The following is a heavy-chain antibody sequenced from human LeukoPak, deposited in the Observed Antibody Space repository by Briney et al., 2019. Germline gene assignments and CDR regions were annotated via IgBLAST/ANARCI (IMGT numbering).Heavy chain of an antibody. D-gene: IGHD3-10*01. CDR1: GYTLTELS. Sequence: ASVKVSCKVSGYTLTELSMHWVRQAPGKGLEWMGGFDPEDGETIYAQKFQGRVTMTTDTSASTAYMELSSLRSEDTAVYYCARDLDTMMDVWGQGTTVTVSS. V-gene: IGHV1-24*01. J-gene: IGHJ6*02. CDR2: FDPEDGET. CDR3: ARDLDTMMDV.